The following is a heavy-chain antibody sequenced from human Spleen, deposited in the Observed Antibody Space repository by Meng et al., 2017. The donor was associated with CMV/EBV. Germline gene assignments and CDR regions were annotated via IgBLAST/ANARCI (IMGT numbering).Heavy chain of an antibody. CDR1: GGSISSYY. V-gene: IGHV4-59*01. CDR2: IYYSGST. D-gene: IGHD1-26*01. CDR3: ARQVGLYKWFDP. Sequence: GSLRLSCTVSGGSISSYYWSWIRQPPGKGLEWIGYIYYSGSTNYNPSLKSRVTISVDTSKNQFSLKLSSVTAADTAVYYCARQVGLYKWFDPWGQGTLGTVSS. J-gene: IGHJ5*02.